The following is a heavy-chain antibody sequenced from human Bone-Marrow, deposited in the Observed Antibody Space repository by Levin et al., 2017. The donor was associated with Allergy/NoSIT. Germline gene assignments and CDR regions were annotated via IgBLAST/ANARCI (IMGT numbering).Heavy chain of an antibody. CDR3: ARHNSGFGDYDPYNWLDP. D-gene: IGHD3-10*01. V-gene: IGHV4-59*08. J-gene: IGHJ5*02. CDR2: IYYSGNT. Sequence: SETLSLTCTVSGGSISGYYWSWIRQPPGKGLEWIGYIYYSGNTNYNPSLKSRVTISVDTSKNQFSLKLSSVTAADTALYYCARHNSGFGDYDPYNWLDPWGQGTLVTVSS. CDR1: GGSISGYY.